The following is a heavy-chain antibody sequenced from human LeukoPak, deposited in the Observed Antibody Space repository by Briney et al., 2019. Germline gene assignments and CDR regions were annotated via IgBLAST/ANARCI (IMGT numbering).Heavy chain of an antibody. CDR2: LSTETDNT. J-gene: IGHJ4*02. D-gene: IGHD6-19*01. V-gene: IGHV3-23*01. CDR1: GFTFSRG. CDR3: ARSPDGWFHDH. Sequence: GGSLRLSCAASGFTFSRGMSWVRQAPGKGLERVSSLSTETDNTYYAVSVKGRFTISRDISKNTLYLQMNSLRGEDTAVYYCARSPDGWFHDHWGQGTLVAVSS.